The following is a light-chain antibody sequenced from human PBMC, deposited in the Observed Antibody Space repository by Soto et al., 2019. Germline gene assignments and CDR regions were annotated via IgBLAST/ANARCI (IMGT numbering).Light chain of an antibody. CDR3: QQYQSYSALT. J-gene: IGKJ4*01. Sequence: DVQMTQSPSTLSASLGDRVTITCRASQTIGRRLAWYQQKPGKAPNLLIYDASTLESGVPSRFRGSASGTEFTLSISSLQPDDSATYFCQQYQSYSALTFGGGTKVEIK. CDR2: DAS. CDR1: QTIGRR. V-gene: IGKV1-5*01.